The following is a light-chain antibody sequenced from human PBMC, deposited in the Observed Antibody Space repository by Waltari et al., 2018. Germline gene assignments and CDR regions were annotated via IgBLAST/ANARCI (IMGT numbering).Light chain of an antibody. V-gene: IGKV2-28*01. CDR3: MQALQTPLT. J-gene: IGKJ4*01. CDR1: QSLLHSNGYNY. CDR2: LSS. Sequence: DIVMTQSPLSLPVTPGEPASISCRSSQSLLHSNGYNYLDWYLQKTGQSPQVLIYLSSSRASGGPDRVKGSGSGTDFTLNISRVEAEDVGVYYCMQALQTPLTFGGGTKVEIK.